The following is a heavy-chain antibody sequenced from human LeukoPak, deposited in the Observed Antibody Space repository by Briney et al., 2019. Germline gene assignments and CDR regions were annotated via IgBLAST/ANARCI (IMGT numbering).Heavy chain of an antibody. D-gene: IGHD3-22*01. CDR3: ARDPPDFYYDSSGYTGTRYAFDY. Sequence: ASVKVSCKASGYTFTGYYMHWVRQAPGQGLEWMGWINPNSGGTNYAQKFQGRVTMTRDTSISTAYLELSRLRSDDTAVYYCARDPPDFYYDSSGYTGTRYAFDYWGQGTLVTVSS. CDR2: INPNSGGT. V-gene: IGHV1-2*02. CDR1: GYTFTGYY. J-gene: IGHJ4*02.